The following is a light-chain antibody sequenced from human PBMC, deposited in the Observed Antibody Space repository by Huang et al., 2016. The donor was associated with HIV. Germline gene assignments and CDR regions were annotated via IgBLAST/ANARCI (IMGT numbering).Light chain of an antibody. CDR3: QQCSAWPRT. CDR2: DAS. V-gene: IGKV3-11*01. J-gene: IGKJ2*01. CDR1: QSIFNY. Sequence: EIVLTQSPATLSLSPGESATLSCRTSQSIFNYLAWYQQRPGHAPRLLIYDASNRATGVSARFSGSGSGTDFALTISNLEPEDFAVYYCQQCSAWPRTFGQGTKLEI.